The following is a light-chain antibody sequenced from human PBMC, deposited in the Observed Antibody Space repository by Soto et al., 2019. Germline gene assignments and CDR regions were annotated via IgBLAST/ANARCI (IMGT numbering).Light chain of an antibody. CDR2: HAS. CDR3: QQGKSFPYT. Sequence: IHMTQSPSTVSASVGDVTNISCRAAQDIGDWLAWYQQRPGEAPKLLIFHASTLHSGVPSRFSGTRSGTIFTLTVSGLQPEDFATYYCQQGKSFPYTFGQGTRLET. CDR1: QDIGDW. J-gene: IGKJ2*01. V-gene: IGKV1-12*01.